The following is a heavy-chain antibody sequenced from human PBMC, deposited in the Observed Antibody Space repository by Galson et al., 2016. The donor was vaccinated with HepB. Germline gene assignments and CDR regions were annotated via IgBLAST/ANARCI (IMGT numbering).Heavy chain of an antibody. D-gene: IGHD3-10*01. Sequence: SETLSLTCAVFGGSISSSNWWSWVRQPPGKGLEWIGEIYHSGSTNYNPSLESRVTISMDKSKNEFSLKLTSVTAADTAVYYCARDVRDYSGSGTTDWGQGTLVTVSS. CDR1: GGSISSSNW. J-gene: IGHJ4*02. CDR2: IYHSGST. CDR3: ARDVRDYSGSGTTD. V-gene: IGHV4-4*02.